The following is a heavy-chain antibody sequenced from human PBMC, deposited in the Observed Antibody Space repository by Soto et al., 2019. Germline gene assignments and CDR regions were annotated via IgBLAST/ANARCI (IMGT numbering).Heavy chain of an antibody. CDR2: AYYGGNT. D-gene: IGHD5-12*01. V-gene: IGHV4-59*08. CDR1: GGSISSYY. J-gene: IGHJ3*01. CDR3: AKHLSAWLRMGAFDV. Sequence: SETLSLTCTVSGGSISSYYWSWIRQPPGKGLEWIGYAYYGGNTNYNPSLKSRVSISVDTAKSQFALRLNSVTVADTAVYYFAKHLSAWLRMGAFDVWGPGTLVTVSS.